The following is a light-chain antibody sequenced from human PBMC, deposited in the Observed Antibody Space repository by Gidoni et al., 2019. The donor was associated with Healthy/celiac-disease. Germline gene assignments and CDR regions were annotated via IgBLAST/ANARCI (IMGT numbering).Light chain of an antibody. J-gene: IGKJ1*01. CDR2: KAS. Sequence: DIQMTQSPSTLSASVGDRVTITCRAIQRISSWLAWYQQKQGKAPKLLIYKASSLESGVPSRFSCSGSGTEFTLTISSLQPDDFATYYCQQYNSYSWTFGQGTKVEIK. V-gene: IGKV1-5*03. CDR3: QQYNSYSWT. CDR1: QRISSW.